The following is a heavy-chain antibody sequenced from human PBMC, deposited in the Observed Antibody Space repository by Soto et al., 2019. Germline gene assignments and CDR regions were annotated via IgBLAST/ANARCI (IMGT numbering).Heavy chain of an antibody. CDR2: IIPIFGTA. CDR1: WGTFISYA. Sequence: SAEVSFRASWGTFISYAIRWVRKAPGQGLEWMGGIIPIFGTANYAQKFQGRVTITADKSTSTAYMELSSLRSEDTAVYYCARSRGYSYGSIYGMDVWGQGTTVTVSS. V-gene: IGHV1-69*06. CDR3: ARSRGYSYGSIYGMDV. D-gene: IGHD5-18*01. J-gene: IGHJ6*02.